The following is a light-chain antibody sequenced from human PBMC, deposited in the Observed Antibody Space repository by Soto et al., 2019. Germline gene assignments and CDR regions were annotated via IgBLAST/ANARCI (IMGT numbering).Light chain of an antibody. CDR2: DVS. J-gene: IGLJ2*01. CDR1: ITDFGHDH. CDR3: SAYTTTSTWV. Sequence: QSALTQPASVSGSPGQSITISCAGTITDFGHDHVSWFQQHPGKAPKLIIYDVSSRPSGVSNRFSGSKSDATASLTISGLQAEDEADYYCSAYTTTSTWVFGGGTKVTVL. V-gene: IGLV2-14*01.